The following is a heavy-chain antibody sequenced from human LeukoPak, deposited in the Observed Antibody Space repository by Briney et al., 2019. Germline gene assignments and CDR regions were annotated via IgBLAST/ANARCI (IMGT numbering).Heavy chain of an antibody. Sequence: GGSLRLSCAASGFTFSSYAMHWVRQAPGKGLEWVAVISYDGSNKYYADSVKGRFTISRDTSKNTLYLQMNSLRAEDTAVYYCARGDYEHWGQGTLVTVSS. D-gene: IGHD4-17*01. CDR1: GFTFSSYA. J-gene: IGHJ1*01. CDR3: ARGDYEH. V-gene: IGHV3-30*01. CDR2: ISYDGSNK.